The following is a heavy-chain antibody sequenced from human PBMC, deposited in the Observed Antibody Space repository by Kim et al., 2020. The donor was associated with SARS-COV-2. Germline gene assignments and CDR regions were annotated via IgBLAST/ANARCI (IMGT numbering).Heavy chain of an antibody. CDR1: GFIFNNYA. CDR2: ITWNSGNI. CDR3: ARAVNEFDS. V-gene: IGHV3-9*01. D-gene: IGHD2-8*01. J-gene: IGHJ5*01. Sequence: GGSLRLSCAASGFIFNNYAMHWVRLAPGKGLEWVSGITWNSGNIGYADSVKGRFTISRDNAKNSLILQMNSLTPEDTALYYCARAVNEFDSWGLGVMVTV.